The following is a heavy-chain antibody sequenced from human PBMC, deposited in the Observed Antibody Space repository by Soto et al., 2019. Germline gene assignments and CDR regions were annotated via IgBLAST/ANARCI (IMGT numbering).Heavy chain of an antibody. J-gene: IGHJ4*02. Sequence: EVQLVESGGGLVQPGGSLRLSCAASGFSFSSHSFNWVRQAPGQGLEWVAYTSSRSSLILYADSVRGRFVISRDNALNSLYLQMNSPRDEDTAMYYCVRERGEYDSGWYIDRWGQGTPVTVSS. CDR3: VRERGEYDSGWYIDR. CDR1: GFSFSSHS. CDR2: TSSRSSLI. D-gene: IGHD6-19*01. V-gene: IGHV3-48*02.